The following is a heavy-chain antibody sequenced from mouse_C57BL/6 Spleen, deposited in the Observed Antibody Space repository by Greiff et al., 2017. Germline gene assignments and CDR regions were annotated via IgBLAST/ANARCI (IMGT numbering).Heavy chain of an antibody. J-gene: IGHJ2*01. CDR2: ISYDGSN. CDR3: ARHHYGNYNFDY. CDR1: GYSITSGYF. Sequence: EVQLQQSGPGLVKPSQSLSLTCSVTGYSITSGYFWNWIRQFPGNKLEWMGYISYDGSNNYNPSLKNRISITRDTSKNQFFLKLNSVTTEDTATYYCARHHYGNYNFDYWGQGTTLTVSS. V-gene: IGHV3-6*01. D-gene: IGHD2-1*01.